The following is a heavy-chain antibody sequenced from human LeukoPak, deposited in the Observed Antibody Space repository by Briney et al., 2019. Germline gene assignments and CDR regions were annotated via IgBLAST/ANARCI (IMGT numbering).Heavy chain of an antibody. V-gene: IGHV4-59*01. D-gene: IGHD3-3*01. CDR1: GGSISSYY. Sequence: SETLSLTCTVSGGSISSYYWSWIRQPPGKGLEWIGYIYYSGSTNYNPSLKSRVTISVDTSKNQFSLKPSSVTAADTAVYYCARATTAFYDLDYWGQGTLVIVSS. J-gene: IGHJ4*02. CDR3: ARATTAFYDLDY. CDR2: IYYSGST.